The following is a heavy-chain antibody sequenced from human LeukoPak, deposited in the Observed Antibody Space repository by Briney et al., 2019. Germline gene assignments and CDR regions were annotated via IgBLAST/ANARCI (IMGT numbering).Heavy chain of an antibody. CDR1: GYTFTSYG. CDR2: ISAYNGNT. D-gene: IGHD6-6*01. J-gene: IGHJ5*02. V-gene: IGHV1-18*01. CDR3: ARLSSSSVWFDP. Sequence: ASVTVSCTASGYTFTSYGISWVRQAPGPGLEWMGWISAYNGNTNYAQKLQGRVTMTTDTSTSTAYMELRSLRSDDTAVYYCARLSSSSVWFDPWGQGTLVTVSS.